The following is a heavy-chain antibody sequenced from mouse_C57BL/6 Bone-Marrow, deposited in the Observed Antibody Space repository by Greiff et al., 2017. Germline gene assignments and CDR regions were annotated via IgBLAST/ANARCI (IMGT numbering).Heavy chain of an antibody. CDR3: ARQRIYYGNLYYFDY. V-gene: IGHV5-2*01. Sequence: EVQLVESGGGLVQPGESLKLSCESNEYEFPSHDMSWVRTTPEKRLELVAAINSDGGSTYYPDTMERRFIISRDNTKKTLYLQMSSLRSEDTALYYCARQRIYYGNLYYFDYWGQGTTLTVSS. CDR1: EYEFPSHD. J-gene: IGHJ2*01. D-gene: IGHD2-1*01. CDR2: INSDGGST.